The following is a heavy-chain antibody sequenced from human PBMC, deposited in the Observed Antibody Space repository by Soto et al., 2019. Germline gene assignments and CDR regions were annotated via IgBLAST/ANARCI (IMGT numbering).Heavy chain of an antibody. D-gene: IGHD6-19*01. CDR2: IYYSGST. J-gene: IGHJ4*02. Sequence: SETLSLTCTVSGGSISSSSYYWGWIRHPPGKGLEWIGSIYYSGSTYYNPSLKSRVTISVDTSKNQFSLKLSSVTAADTAVYYCASPEKYSSGWYISFDYWGQGTLVTVSS. CDR3: ASPEKYSSGWYISFDY. CDR1: GGSISSSSYY. V-gene: IGHV4-39*01.